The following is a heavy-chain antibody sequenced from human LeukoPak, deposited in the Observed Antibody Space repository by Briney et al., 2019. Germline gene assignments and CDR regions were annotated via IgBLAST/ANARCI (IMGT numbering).Heavy chain of an antibody. CDR2: ISSDGNTN. J-gene: IGHJ6*02. CDR1: GFTFSGYF. CDR3: ARDSQYAMDV. Sequence: AGGSLRLSCAASGFTFSGYFMHWVRQAPGKWLEWVAIISSDGNTNYYADSVKGRFTISRGNSKNTLYLQMNSLRAEDTAVYYCARDSQYAMDVWGQGTTVTVSS. V-gene: IGHV3-30-3*01.